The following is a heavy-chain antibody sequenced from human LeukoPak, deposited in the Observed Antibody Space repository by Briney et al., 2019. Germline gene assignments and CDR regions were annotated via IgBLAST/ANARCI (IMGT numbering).Heavy chain of an antibody. CDR3: ARGTLYSGWSYYLDS. CDR2: ISAYNGNT. D-gene: IGHD6-19*01. J-gene: IGHJ4*02. CDR1: GYTFTSYG. V-gene: IGHV1-18*01. Sequence: GASVKVSCNASGYTFTSYGISWVRQAPGQGLEWMGWISAYNGNTNYAQKLQGRVTMTTDTSTSTAYMELRSLRSDDTAVYYCARGTLYSGWSYYLDSWGQGTLVAVSS.